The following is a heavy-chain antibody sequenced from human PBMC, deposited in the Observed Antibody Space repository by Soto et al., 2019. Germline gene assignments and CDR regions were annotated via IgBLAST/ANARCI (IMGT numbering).Heavy chain of an antibody. D-gene: IGHD1-26*01. CDR2: ISKSSDIT. Sequence: PGGSLRLSCAASGFTFSSYAMSWVRQAPGKGLEWVSDISKSSDITYYADAVKGRFTISRDNSKNTLYLQMSGLRDEDTAIYQCVKPILGAALFDSWGRGTLVTVSS. J-gene: IGHJ4*02. CDR1: GFTFSSYA. V-gene: IGHV3-23*01. CDR3: VKPILGAALFDS.